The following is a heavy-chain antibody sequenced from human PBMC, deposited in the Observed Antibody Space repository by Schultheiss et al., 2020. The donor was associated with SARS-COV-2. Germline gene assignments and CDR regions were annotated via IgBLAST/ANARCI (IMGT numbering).Heavy chain of an antibody. Sequence: GGSLRLSCAASGFTFSSYWMHWVRQAPGKGLVWVSRINSDGSSTYYADSVKGRFTISRDNSKNTLYLQMNSLRAEDTAVYYCAKDSGGGRYSSSSVGYFQHWGQGTLVTVSS. J-gene: IGHJ1*01. D-gene: IGHD6-6*01. CDR1: GFTFSSYW. CDR3: AKDSGGGRYSSSSVGYFQH. V-gene: IGHV3-74*01. CDR2: INSDGSST.